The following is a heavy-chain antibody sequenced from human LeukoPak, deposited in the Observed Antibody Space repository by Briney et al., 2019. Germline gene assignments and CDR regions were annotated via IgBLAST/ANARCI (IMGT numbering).Heavy chain of an antibody. V-gene: IGHV1-8*01. D-gene: IGHD3-22*01. CDR2: MNPNSGNT. J-gene: IGHJ4*02. CDR3: ARVSIYDSSGYYHFDY. Sequence: ASVKVSCKASGYTFTSYDINWVRQATGQGLEWMGWMNPNSGNTGYAQKFQGRATMTRNTSISTAYMELSSLRSEDTAVYYCARVSIYDSSGYYHFDYWGQETLVTVSS. CDR1: GYTFTSYD.